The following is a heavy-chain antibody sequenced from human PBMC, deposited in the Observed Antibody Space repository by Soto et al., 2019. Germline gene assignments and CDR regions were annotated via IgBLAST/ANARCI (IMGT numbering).Heavy chain of an antibody. Sequence: QVQLVESGGGAVQPGRSLRLSCVASGFSFSTSGMHWVRQAPGKGLEWVTVMWYDGTGEDYADSVKGRFTISRDNSKNTLFLQMNSLRPEDTAVYYCARGLIKLAGGAFDIWGQGTMVTVSP. J-gene: IGHJ3*02. CDR1: GFSFSTSG. CDR2: MWYDGTGE. D-gene: IGHD3-16*01. V-gene: IGHV3-33*01. CDR3: ARGLIKLAGGAFDI.